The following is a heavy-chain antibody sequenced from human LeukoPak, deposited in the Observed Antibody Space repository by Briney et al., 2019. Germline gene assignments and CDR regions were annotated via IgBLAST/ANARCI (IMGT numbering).Heavy chain of an antibody. CDR1: GYTFSSYG. CDR3: ARDLRFNDYGDYPGY. V-gene: IGHV1-18*01. J-gene: IGHJ4*02. Sequence: ASVKVSCKASGYTFSSYGISWVRQAPGQGLEWMGWISAYNGNTNYAQKFQDRVTMTTDTSTTTAYMELRSLRSDDTAVYYCARDLRFNDYGDYPGYWGQGTLVTVSS. D-gene: IGHD4-17*01. CDR2: ISAYNGNT.